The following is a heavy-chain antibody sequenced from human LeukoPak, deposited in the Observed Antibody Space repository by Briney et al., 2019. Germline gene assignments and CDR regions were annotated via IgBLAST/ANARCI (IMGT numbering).Heavy chain of an antibody. Sequence: GGSLRLSCAASGFTFSSYEMNWVRQAPGKGLEWVSYISSSGTTIYYADSVKGRFTISRDNAKNSLYLQMNSLRAEDTAVYYCARRRDSGSLQHFDYWGQGTLVTVSS. CDR1: GFTFSSYE. J-gene: IGHJ4*02. V-gene: IGHV3-48*03. D-gene: IGHD1-26*01. CDR3: ARRRDSGSLQHFDY. CDR2: ISSSGTTI.